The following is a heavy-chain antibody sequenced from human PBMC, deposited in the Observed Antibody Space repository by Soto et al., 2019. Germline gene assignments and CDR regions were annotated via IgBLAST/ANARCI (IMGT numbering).Heavy chain of an antibody. V-gene: IGHV3-7*04. J-gene: IGHJ5*02. D-gene: IGHD4-17*01. CDR3: ARGPDYGSWVDYFDP. Sequence: EVLLVESGGGLVQPGGSLRLSCAGSGFTFSRHWMTWVRQAPGKGLEWVANIKKDGSEEYYVDSVKGRFTISRDNAKSSLFLQMNSLRAEDTAVYYCARGPDYGSWVDYFDPWGQGTLVTVSP. CDR2: IKKDGSEE. CDR1: GFTFSRHW.